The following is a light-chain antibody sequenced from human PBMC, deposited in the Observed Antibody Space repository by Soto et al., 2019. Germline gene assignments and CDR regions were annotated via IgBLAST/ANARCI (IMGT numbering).Light chain of an antibody. J-gene: IGLJ2*01. CDR1: SRDIGAYNY. Sequence: QSALTQPASVSGSPGQSITISCTGTSRDIGAYNYVSWYQQHPGEVPKLMIYDVSNRPSGISNRFSGSKSGNTASLTLSGLQAEDEADYYCSSHTGIGTRLVFGGGTKLTVL. V-gene: IGLV2-14*03. CDR2: DVS. CDR3: SSHTGIGTRLV.